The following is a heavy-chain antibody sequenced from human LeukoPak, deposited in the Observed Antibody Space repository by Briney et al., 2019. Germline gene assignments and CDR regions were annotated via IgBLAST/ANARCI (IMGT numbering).Heavy chain of an antibody. V-gene: IGHV1-24*01. J-gene: IGHJ6*02. CDR3: ARAAFGNQLLSPAYYYYGMDV. D-gene: IGHD2-2*01. CDR2: FDPEDGET. CDR1: GYTLTELS. Sequence: WASVKVSCKVSGYTLTELSMHWVRQAPGKGLEWMGGFDPEDGETIYAQKFQGRVTMTEDTSTDTAYMELRSLRSDDTAVYYCARAAFGNQLLSPAYYYYGMDVWGQGTTVTVSS.